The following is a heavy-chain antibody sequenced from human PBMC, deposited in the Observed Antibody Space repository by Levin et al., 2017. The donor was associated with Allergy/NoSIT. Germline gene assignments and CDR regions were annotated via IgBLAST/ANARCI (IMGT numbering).Heavy chain of an antibody. CDR1: GYSFTRYW. Sequence: ASVKVSCKGSGYSFTRYWIGWVRQTPGKGLEWMGIIYPGDSDTRNSPSFQGQVTVPVDKSISTAYLQWSSLKASDTAMYYCARGTDYGDSFDYGMDVWGQGTTVTVSS. CDR2: IYPGDSDT. V-gene: IGHV5-51*01. CDR3: ARGTDYGDSFDYGMDV. J-gene: IGHJ6*02. D-gene: IGHD4-17*01.